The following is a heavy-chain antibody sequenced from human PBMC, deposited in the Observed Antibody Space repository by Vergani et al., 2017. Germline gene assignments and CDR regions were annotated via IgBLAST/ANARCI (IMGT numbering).Heavy chain of an antibody. V-gene: IGHV5-51*01. Sequence: EVQLVQSGAEVKKPGESLRISCKGSGYSFTSYWIGWVRQMPGKGLEWMGIIYPGDSDTRYSPSFQGQVTISADKSISTAYLQWSSLKASDTAMYYCARRWVGYCSGGSCYGGWFDPWGQGTLVTVSS. CDR2: IYPGDSDT. D-gene: IGHD2-15*01. CDR3: ARRWVGYCSGGSCYGGWFDP. J-gene: IGHJ5*02. CDR1: GYSFTSYW.